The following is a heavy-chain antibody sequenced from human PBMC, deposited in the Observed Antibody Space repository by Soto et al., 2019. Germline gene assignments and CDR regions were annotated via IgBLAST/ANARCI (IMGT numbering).Heavy chain of an antibody. CDR1: GYSFADYW. D-gene: IGHD3-10*01. J-gene: IGHJ4*02. CDR2: IDPSDSYI. V-gene: IGHV5-10-1*03. Sequence: EVHLLQSGAEMKKPGESLTISCNTSGYSFADYWISWVRQMPGKCLEGMAKIDPSDSYINYSPSFEGHVTSSADKSISTVYLGWSSLTASDDAMYYCARHWGFGALGGYLEFVNWGQGTLVTVS. CDR3: ARHWGFGALGGYLEFVN.